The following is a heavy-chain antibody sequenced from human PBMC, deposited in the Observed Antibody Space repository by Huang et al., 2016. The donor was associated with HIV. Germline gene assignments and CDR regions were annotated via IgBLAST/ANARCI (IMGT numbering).Heavy chain of an antibody. CDR1: GFNFSIYA. D-gene: IGHD4-17*01. CDR2: ISGGDGNT. Sequence: EVQLLESGGDLVQPGGSLRLSCVASGFNFSIYAMTWVRQAPGKGLEWVSTISGGDGNTYYADSVKGRFTISRDNSKNTLYLQIHSLGAEDTAIYYCAKGRTTVAKAFDYWGQGTLVTVSS. J-gene: IGHJ4*02. V-gene: IGHV3-23*01. CDR3: AKGRTTVAKAFDY.